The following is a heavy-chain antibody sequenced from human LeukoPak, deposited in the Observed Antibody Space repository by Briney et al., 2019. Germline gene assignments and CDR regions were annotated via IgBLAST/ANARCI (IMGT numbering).Heavy chain of an antibody. CDR3: GGGPGY. CDR2: INRDGSDQ. CDR1: GFIFSSYW. D-gene: IGHD2-15*01. J-gene: IGHJ4*02. V-gene: IGHV3-7*01. Sequence: GGSLRLSCAASGFIFSSYWLRWVRQARGKGLEWVANINRDGSDQYYVDSVKGRFTISRDNAKNSLYLQMNSLRAEDTAVYYCGGGPGYWGQGTLVTVSS.